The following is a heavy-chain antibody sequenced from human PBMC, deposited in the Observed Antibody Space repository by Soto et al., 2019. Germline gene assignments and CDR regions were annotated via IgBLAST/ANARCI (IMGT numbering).Heavy chain of an antibody. CDR1: GFTFSDYY. V-gene: IGHV3-11*01. CDR2: ISSSGSTI. CDR3: SKVLPPPIYCSGGSCTDY. Sequence: GGSLRLSCAASGFTFSDYYMSWIRQAPGKGLEWVSYISSSGSTIYYADSVKGRFTISRDNTKNSLYLHMNSLGAEDTAVYYCSKVLPPPIYCSGGSCTDYWGQGTLVTVSS. J-gene: IGHJ4*02. D-gene: IGHD2-15*01.